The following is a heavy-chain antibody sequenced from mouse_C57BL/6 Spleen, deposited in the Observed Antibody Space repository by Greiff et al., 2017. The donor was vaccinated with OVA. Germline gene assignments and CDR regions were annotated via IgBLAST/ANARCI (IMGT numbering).Heavy chain of an antibody. Sequence: EVQLQQSGAELVRPGASVKLSCTASGFTIKDYYMHWVKQRPDPGLEWLGRIVPEDGDTAYAPTFQGKATMPADTSSNTAYLQRSRLTSEDTAVYYGTTRDCGNGYWGQGTTLTVSS. CDR3: TTRDCGNGY. CDR1: GFTIKDYY. D-gene: IGHD3-3*01. CDR2: IVPEDGDT. J-gene: IGHJ2*01. V-gene: IGHV14-1*01.